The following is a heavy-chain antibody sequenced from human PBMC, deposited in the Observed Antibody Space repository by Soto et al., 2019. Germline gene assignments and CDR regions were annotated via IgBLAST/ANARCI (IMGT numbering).Heavy chain of an antibody. Sequence: PSETLSLTCTVSGGSISSSSYYWGWIRQPPGKGLEWIGSIYYSGSTYYNPSLKSRVTISVDTSKNQFSLKLSSVTAADTAVYYCARHDSGEVLLWFGELLLGNWFDPWGQGTLVTVSS. D-gene: IGHD3-10*01. CDR1: GGSISSSSYY. V-gene: IGHV4-39*01. J-gene: IGHJ5*02. CDR2: IYYSGST. CDR3: ARHDSGEVLLWFGELLLGNWFDP.